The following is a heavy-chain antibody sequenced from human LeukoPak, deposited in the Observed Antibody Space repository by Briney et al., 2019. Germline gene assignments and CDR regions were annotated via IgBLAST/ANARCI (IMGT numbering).Heavy chain of an antibody. V-gene: IGHV4-39*07. CDR3: ARGRNYDILTGYYSWFDP. D-gene: IGHD3-9*01. Sequence: TETLSLTCTVSGGSISSSSYYWGWIRQPPGKGLEWIGSIYYSGSTYYNPSLKSRVTISVDTSKNQFSLELSSVTAADTAVYYCARGRNYDILTGYYSWFDPWGQGTLVTVSS. CDR1: GGSISSSSYY. J-gene: IGHJ5*02. CDR2: IYYSGST.